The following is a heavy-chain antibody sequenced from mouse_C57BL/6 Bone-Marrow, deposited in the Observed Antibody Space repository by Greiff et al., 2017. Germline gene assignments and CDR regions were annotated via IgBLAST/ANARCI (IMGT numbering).Heavy chain of an antibody. J-gene: IGHJ3*01. CDR3: AGYYGSSPAWFAY. V-gene: IGHV1-64*01. CDR1: GYTFTSYW. CDR2: IHPNSGST. Sequence: QVQLQQPGAELVKPGASVKLSCKASGYTFTSYWMHWVKQRPGQGLEWIGMIHPNSGSTNYNEKFKGKATLTVDKSSSTAYMQLSSLTSEDSAVYYCAGYYGSSPAWFAYWGQGTLVTVSA. D-gene: IGHD1-1*01.